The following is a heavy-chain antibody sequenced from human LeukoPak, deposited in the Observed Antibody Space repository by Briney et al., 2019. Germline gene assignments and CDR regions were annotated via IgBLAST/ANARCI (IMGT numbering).Heavy chain of an antibody. CDR3: ARELEVGATTGWGAFDI. Sequence: PSETLSLTCTVSGGSISSYYWSWIRQPPGKGLEWIGYIYYSGSTNYNPSLKSRVTISVDTSKNHFSLKLSSVTAADTAVYYCARELEVGATTGWGAFDIWGQGTMVTVSS. CDR1: GGSISSYY. V-gene: IGHV4-59*01. J-gene: IGHJ3*02. CDR2: IYYSGST. D-gene: IGHD1-26*01.